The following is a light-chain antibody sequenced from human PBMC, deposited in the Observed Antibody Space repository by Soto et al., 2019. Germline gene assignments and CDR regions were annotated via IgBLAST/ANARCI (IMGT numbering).Light chain of an antibody. CDR3: SSHGGSNSFYV. CDR1: SSDVGAYNY. V-gene: IGLV2-8*01. J-gene: IGLJ1*01. CDR2: EVS. Sequence: QSVLTQPPSASGSPGQSVTISCTGTSSDVGAYNYVSWYQQHPGKAPKLMIHEVSKRPSGVPDRFSASKSGNTASLTVSGLQAEDEADYYCSSHGGSNSFYVFGTGTKLTVL.